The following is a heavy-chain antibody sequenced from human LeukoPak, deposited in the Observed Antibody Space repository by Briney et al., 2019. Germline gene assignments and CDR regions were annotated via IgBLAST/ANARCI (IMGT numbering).Heavy chain of an antibody. CDR1: GFTFDDYA. D-gene: IGHD3-10*01. V-gene: IGHV3-9*01. Sequence: PGRSLRLSCAASGFTFDDYAMHWVRQAPGKGLEWVSGISWNSGSIGYADSVKGRFTISRDNAKDSLYLQMDSLRAEDTAVYYCAKINSYGSGSPYPNGAFDIWGQGTMVTVSS. CDR3: AKINSYGSGSPYPNGAFDI. CDR2: ISWNSGSI. J-gene: IGHJ3*02.